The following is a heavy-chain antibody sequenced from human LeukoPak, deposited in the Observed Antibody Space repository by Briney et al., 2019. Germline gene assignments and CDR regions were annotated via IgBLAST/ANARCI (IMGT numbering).Heavy chain of an antibody. CDR1: GGSFSSYY. D-gene: IGHD2-2*01. Sequence: SETLSLTCAVYGGSFSSYYWSWIRQPAGKGLEWIGRIYTSGSTNYNPSLKSRVTMSVDTSKNQFSLKLSSVTAADTAVYYCARVTGYCSSTSCPGYYYYMDVWGKGTTVTVSS. CDR2: IYTSGST. CDR3: ARVTGYCSSTSCPGYYYYMDV. V-gene: IGHV4-59*10. J-gene: IGHJ6*03.